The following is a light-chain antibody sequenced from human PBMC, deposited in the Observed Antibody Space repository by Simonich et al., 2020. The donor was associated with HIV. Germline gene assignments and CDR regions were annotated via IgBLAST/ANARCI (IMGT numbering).Light chain of an antibody. Sequence: EIVMTQSPAPLSVSPGEKATLSCRSRQSISSNLAWYQQKPGPAPRLLIYGASTRATGIPARVSGSGSGTEFTLTISSMQSEDFAVYYCQQYNNGPRTFGQGTKVEIK. J-gene: IGKJ1*01. CDR3: QQYNNGPRT. V-gene: IGKV3-15*01. CDR1: QSISSN. CDR2: GAS.